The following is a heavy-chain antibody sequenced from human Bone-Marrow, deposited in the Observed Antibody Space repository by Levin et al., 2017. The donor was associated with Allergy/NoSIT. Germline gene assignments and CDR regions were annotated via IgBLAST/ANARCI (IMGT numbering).Heavy chain of an antibody. CDR2: ISGSGGST. Sequence: SGESLKISCAASGFTFSSYAMSWVRQAPGKGLEWVSAISGSGGSTYYADSVKGRFTISRDNSKNTLYLQMNSLRAEDTAVYYCAKAPLSPWSPLRSGFDPWGQGTLVTVSS. D-gene: IGHD2-15*01. CDR3: AKAPLSPWSPLRSGFDP. V-gene: IGHV3-23*01. J-gene: IGHJ5*02. CDR1: GFTFSSYA.